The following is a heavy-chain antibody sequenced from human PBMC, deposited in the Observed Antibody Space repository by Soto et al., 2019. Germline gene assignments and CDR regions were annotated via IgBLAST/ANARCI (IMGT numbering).Heavy chain of an antibody. D-gene: IGHD5-18*01. CDR1: GGSFSGYY. J-gene: IGHJ5*02. CDR3: ARPRVDTAMVTTNWFDL. V-gene: IGHV4-34*01. CDR2: INHSGST. Sequence: PSETLSLTCAVYGGSFSGYYWSWIRQPPGKGLEWIGEINHSGSTNYNPSLKSRVTISVDTSKNQFSLKLSSVTAADTAVYYCARPRVDTAMVTTNWFDLWGQGTLVTVSS.